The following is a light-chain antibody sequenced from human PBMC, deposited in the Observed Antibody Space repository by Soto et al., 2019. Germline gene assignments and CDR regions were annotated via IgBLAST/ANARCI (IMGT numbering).Light chain of an antibody. CDR2: DAY. Sequence: KVLAQSPDTPFVSPVERAQHSCRASQSISRTLAWYQQKSGQHTRLLIYDAYTRATGFPARFSGSGSGTEFTLTISSLQSEDFAVYYCQQYNNWPLTFGGGTKVDI. V-gene: IGKV3D-15*01. CDR3: QQYNNWPLT. J-gene: IGKJ4*01. CDR1: QSISRT.